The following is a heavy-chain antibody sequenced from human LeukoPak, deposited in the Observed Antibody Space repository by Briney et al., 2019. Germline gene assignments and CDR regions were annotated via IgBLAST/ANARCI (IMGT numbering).Heavy chain of an antibody. CDR2: INSDGRST. CDR3: SRCNYNGMDG. V-gene: IGHV3-74*01. J-gene: IGHJ6*02. CDR1: GFTFSSYY. Sequence: PGGSLRLSCAASGFTFSSYYMHWVRQAPGKGQVWISRINSDGRSTSYADSVEGRFTISRDSSKKTLYLEMNNRGGGGTAVYYCSRCNYNGMDGWGPGATVTVSS.